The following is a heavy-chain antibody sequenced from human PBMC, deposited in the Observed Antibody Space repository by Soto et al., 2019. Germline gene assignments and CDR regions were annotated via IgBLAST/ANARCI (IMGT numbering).Heavy chain of an antibody. CDR1: GYSISSGLY. CDR3: AIGNPDWFDP. V-gene: IGHV4-38-2*01. D-gene: IGHD1-1*01. Sequence: SETLTLTCAVSGYSISSGLYWGWIRQPPGKGLEWIGTIYRGGITYYNPSLKSRVTISIDTSKNHFSLRLSSVTATDTAVYFCAIGNPDWFDPWGQGTLVTVSS. CDR2: IYRGGIT. J-gene: IGHJ5*02.